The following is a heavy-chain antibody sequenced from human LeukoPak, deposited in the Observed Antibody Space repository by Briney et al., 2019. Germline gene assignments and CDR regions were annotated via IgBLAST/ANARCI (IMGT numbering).Heavy chain of an antibody. V-gene: IGHV3-48*01. CDR2: ISSSSSTI. J-gene: IGHJ4*02. CDR3: ARSLIIVSSRESYYFDY. CDR1: GFTFSSDS. D-gene: IGHD2-21*01. Sequence: GGSLRLSCAASGFTFSSDSMNWVRQAPGKGLEWVSYISSSSSTIYYADSVKGRFTISRDSAKNSLYLQMNSLRAEDTAVYYCARSLIIVSSRESYYFDYWGQGTLVTVSS.